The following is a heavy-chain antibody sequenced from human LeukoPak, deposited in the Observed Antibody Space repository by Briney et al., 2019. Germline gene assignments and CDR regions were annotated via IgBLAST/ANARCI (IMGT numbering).Heavy chain of an antibody. Sequence: SETLSLTCTVSGGSISSYYWSWIRQPPGKGLEWIGYIYTSGSTNYHPSLKSRVTISVDTSKNQFSLKLSSVTAADTAVYYCARQARSSWITRHYYYYMDVWGKGTTVTVSS. CDR3: ARQARSSWITRHYYYYMDV. D-gene: IGHD6-13*01. V-gene: IGHV4-4*09. CDR2: IYTSGST. CDR1: GGSISSYY. J-gene: IGHJ6*03.